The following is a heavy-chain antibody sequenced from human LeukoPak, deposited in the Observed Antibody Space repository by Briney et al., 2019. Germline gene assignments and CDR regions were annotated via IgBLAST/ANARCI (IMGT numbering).Heavy chain of an antibody. J-gene: IGHJ3*02. V-gene: IGHV7-4-1*02. Sequence: GASVKVSCKASGYTFTSYAMNWVRQAPGQGLEWMGWINTNTGNPTYAQGFTGRFVFSLVTSVSTAYLQISSLKAEDTAVYYCARDVSYYDSSGPPGGAFDIWGQGTMVTVSS. D-gene: IGHD3-22*01. CDR1: GYTFTSYA. CDR3: ARDVSYYDSSGPPGGAFDI. CDR2: INTNTGNP.